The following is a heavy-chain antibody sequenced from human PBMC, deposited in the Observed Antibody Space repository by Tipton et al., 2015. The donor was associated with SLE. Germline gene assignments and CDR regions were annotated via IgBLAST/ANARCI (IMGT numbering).Heavy chain of an antibody. D-gene: IGHD2-15*01. J-gene: IGHJ4*02. Sequence: TLSLTCTVSGGSISSSSYYWGWIRQPPGKGLEWIGSIFHSGSTYYNPSLKSRVTISVDMSKNQFSLKLTSVTAADTAVYYCARGCSDESCVDYWGQGSLVTVSS. V-gene: IGHV4-39*07. CDR3: ARGCSDESCVDY. CDR2: IFHSGST. CDR1: GGSISSSSYY.